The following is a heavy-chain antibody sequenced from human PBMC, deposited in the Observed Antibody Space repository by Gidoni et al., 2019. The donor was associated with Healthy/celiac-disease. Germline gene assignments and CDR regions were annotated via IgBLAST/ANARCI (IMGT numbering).Heavy chain of an antibody. J-gene: IGHJ4*02. CDR2: IYYSWCS. CDR1: GGSISSSSYY. D-gene: IGHD2-21*02. V-gene: IGHV4-39*01. CDR3: ARHLKEGPILCGGDCDSPSFDY. Sequence: QLQLQESGPGLVKPSETLSLTCTVSGGSISSSSYYWGWLRQPPGKGLEWSGSIYYSWCSYYNPSLKGRVTIAVDTSKAQFSLKLSSVTAADTAVYYCARHLKEGPILCGGDCDSPSFDYWGQGTLVTVSS.